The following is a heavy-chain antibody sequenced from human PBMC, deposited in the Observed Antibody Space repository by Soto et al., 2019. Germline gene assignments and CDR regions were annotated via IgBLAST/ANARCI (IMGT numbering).Heavy chain of an antibody. D-gene: IGHD5-12*01. V-gene: IGHV1-69*12. CDR3: ARDLGSGYDPGDY. J-gene: IGHJ4*02. CDR2: IIPIIGTR. Sequence: QVQLVQSGAEVKKPGSSVKVSCKASGGTFSIYAVSWVRQAPGQGLEWMGGIIPIIGTRNYAQRFQGRITITGDESTSTAYMELSSLKSEGTAVYYCARDLGSGYDPGDYWGQGPLVTVSS. CDR1: GGTFSIYA.